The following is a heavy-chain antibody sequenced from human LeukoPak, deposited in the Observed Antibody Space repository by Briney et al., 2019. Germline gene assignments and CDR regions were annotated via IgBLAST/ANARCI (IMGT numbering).Heavy chain of an antibody. CDR2: IIPILGTA. CDR1: GGTFNSYG. V-gene: IGHV1-69*10. Sequence: GASVKVSCKASGGTFNSYGIIWVRQAPGQGLEWMGGIIPILGTANYAQKFQGRVTITADKSTSTAYMELSSLRSEDTAVYYCATVSDSSGWYVVGYFDYWGQGTLVTVSS. CDR3: ATVSDSSGWYVVGYFDY. J-gene: IGHJ4*02. D-gene: IGHD6-19*01.